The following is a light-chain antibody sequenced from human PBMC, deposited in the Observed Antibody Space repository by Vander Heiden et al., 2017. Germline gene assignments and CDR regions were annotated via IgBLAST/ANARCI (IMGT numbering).Light chain of an antibody. J-gene: IGKJ2*01. CDR1: QSLMYSDGNIY. CDR3: MQGTHWPPQT. V-gene: IGKV2-30*01. CDR2: KVF. Sequence: DVVLTQSPPSLPVSLGQPASISCRSSQSLMYSDGNIYLNWFQQRPGQSPRRLIYKVFTRDSVVPERFSGSGSGTEFTLKISRVEAEDVGVYFCMQGTHWPPQTFGQGTKLEIK.